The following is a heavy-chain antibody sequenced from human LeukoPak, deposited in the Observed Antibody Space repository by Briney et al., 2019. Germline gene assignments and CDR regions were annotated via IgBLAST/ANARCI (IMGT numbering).Heavy chain of an antibody. CDR2: ITKSGDRT. D-gene: IGHD7-27*01. J-gene: IGHJ4*02. CDR1: GFSFSSYA. Sequence: GGSLRLSCVASGFSFSSYAMSWVRQAPGKGLQWVSSITKSGDRTYYTDSVKGRFTISRDDSKNTLYLQMNGLRAEDTAIYYCAKDRPANWGYYFDYWGQGTLVTVSS. V-gene: IGHV3-23*01. CDR3: AKDRPANWGYYFDY.